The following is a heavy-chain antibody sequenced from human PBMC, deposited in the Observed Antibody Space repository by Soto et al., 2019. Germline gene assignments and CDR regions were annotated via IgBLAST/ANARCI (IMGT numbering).Heavy chain of an antibody. CDR1: GFTFSGYD. V-gene: IGHV3-30*18. CDR3: AKGGSSSARYFDT. CDR2: ISFEGSKK. D-gene: IGHD6-6*01. J-gene: IGHJ5*02. Sequence: QVQLVESGGGVVQPGRSLRLSCAASGFTFSGYDMHWVRQAPGKGLEWVAVISFEGSKKYYANSVEGRFTISRDNSKNTLFLQMNSLRAEDTAVYYCAKGGSSSARYFDTWGQGTLVTVSS.